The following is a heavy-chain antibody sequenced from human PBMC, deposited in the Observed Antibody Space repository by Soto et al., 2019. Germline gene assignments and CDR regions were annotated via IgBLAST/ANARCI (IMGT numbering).Heavy chain of an antibody. CDR2: IYYSGST. J-gene: IGHJ6*03. CDR1: GGSISSYY. Sequence: PSETLSLTCTASGGSISSYYWSWIRQPPGKGLEWIGYIYYSGSTNYNPSLKSRVTISVDTSKNQFSLKLSSVTAADTAVYYCARRSSIAARYDDYYYYMDVWGKGTTVTVSS. V-gene: IGHV4-59*08. D-gene: IGHD6-6*01. CDR3: ARRSSIAARYDDYYYYMDV.